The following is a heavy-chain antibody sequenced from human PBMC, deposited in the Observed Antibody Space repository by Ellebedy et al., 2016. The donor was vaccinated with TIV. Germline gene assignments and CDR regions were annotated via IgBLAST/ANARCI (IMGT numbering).Heavy chain of an antibody. CDR2: IDPADSYT. CDR3: ARLSSFRSRNPLDP. CDR1: GYSFPSYW. D-gene: IGHD6-13*01. Sequence: GESLKISCKGSGYSFPSYWITWVRQMPGKGLEWMGRIDPADSYTDYSPSFQGHVTISIDKSNTTAYLQWCSLKASDTAIYYCARLSSFRSRNPLDPWGQGTLVTVSS. J-gene: IGHJ5*02. V-gene: IGHV5-10-1*01.